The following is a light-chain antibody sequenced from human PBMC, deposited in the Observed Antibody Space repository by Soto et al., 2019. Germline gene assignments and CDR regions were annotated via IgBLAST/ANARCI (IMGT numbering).Light chain of an antibody. CDR2: EVS. Sequence: QSALTQPASVSGSPGQSITISCTGTSSDVGGYNYVSWYQQHPGKAPKLMIYEVSNRPSGVSNRFSGSKSGNTASLTVSGLQAEDEATYYCNSYSGSSNFVVFGGGTKLTVL. CDR3: NSYSGSSNFVV. J-gene: IGLJ2*01. CDR1: SSDVGGYNY. V-gene: IGLV2-14*01.